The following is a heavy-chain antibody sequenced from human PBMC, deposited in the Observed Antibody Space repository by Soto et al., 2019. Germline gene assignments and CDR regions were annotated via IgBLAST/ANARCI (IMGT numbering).Heavy chain of an antibody. CDR2: VYWDDDT. Sequence: QITLKESGPTEVNPTETLALTCTFSGFSLATTGVGVGWVRQPPGGALEWIAVVYWDDDTRYNPSLETRLTLTKDTPKNQVALTMTDINFVDTATFYCAHVTITDGGTVGDEAFDVWGQGAVVTVSS. D-gene: IGHD1-20*01. CDR3: AHVTITDGGTVGDEAFDV. J-gene: IGHJ3*01. V-gene: IGHV2-5*02. CDR1: GFSLATTGVG.